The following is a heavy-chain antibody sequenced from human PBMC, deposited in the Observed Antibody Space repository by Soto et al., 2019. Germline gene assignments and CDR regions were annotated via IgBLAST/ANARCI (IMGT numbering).Heavy chain of an antibody. V-gene: IGHV2-5*02. Sequence: QITLKETGPTLVKPTQTLTLTCTFSGFSLSTSGVGVGWIRQPQGKALEWLALIYWDDDKRYRPSLKSRLTIHKDTSTNQLVFTMTTVDPVDTATYYCAHCVVVAATESCYFDRWFRGPLVTV. D-gene: IGHD2-15*01. CDR1: GFSLSTSGVG. CDR3: AHCVVVAATESCYFDR. CDR2: IYWDDDK. J-gene: IGHJ2*01.